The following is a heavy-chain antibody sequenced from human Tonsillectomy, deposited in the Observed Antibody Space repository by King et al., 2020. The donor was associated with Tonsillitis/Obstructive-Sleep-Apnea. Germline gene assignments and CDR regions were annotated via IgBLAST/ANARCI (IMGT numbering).Heavy chain of an antibody. D-gene: IGHD3-3*01. Sequence: VQLVESGGGLVQPGGSLRLSCAASGFTFSSYSMNWVRQAPGKGLEWVSYISSSSTIYYADSVKGRFTISRDNAKNSLYLQMNSLRDEDTAVYYCARRSDFSSWGQGTLVTVSS. J-gene: IGHJ5*02. CDR2: ISSSSTI. CDR1: GFTFSSYS. V-gene: IGHV3-48*02. CDR3: ARRSDFSS.